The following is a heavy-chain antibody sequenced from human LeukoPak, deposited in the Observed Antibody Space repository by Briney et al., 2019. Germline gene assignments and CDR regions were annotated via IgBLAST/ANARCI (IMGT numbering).Heavy chain of an antibody. Sequence: PSGTLSLTCAVSGGSISSSNWWSWVRQPPGKGLEWIGEIDHSGSTNYNPSLKSRVTISLDTSKNQFSLKLTSVTVADTAVYYCARQPSWTVSWGQGTLVTVSS. J-gene: IGHJ5*02. D-gene: IGHD2-2*01. CDR2: IDHSGST. V-gene: IGHV4-4*02. CDR1: GGSISSSNW. CDR3: ARQPSWTVS.